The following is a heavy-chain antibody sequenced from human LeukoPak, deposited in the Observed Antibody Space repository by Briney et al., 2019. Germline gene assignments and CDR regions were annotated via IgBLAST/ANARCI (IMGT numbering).Heavy chain of an antibody. J-gene: IGHJ4*02. V-gene: IGHV4-59*08. CDR3: ARLRGYTYGNPGY. Sequence: SETLSLTCTVSGGSISSYYWSWIRQPPGKGLEWIGYIYYSGSTNYNPSLKSRVTISVDTSKNQFSLKLTSVTAADTAPYYCARLRGYTYGNPGYWGQGSLVTVSS. CDR2: IYYSGST. D-gene: IGHD5-18*01. CDR1: GGSISSYY.